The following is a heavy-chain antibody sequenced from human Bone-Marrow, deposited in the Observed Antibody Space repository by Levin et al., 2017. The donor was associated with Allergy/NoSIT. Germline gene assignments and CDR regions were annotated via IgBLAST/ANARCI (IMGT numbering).Heavy chain of an antibody. J-gene: IGHJ4*02. CDR2: ISGTGGMP. D-gene: IGHD1-1*01. Sequence: GGSLRLSCTASGLTSTKSAMSWVRQAPGKGLQWVATISGTGGMPAYADSVAGRVTIYRHNSQDIVYLRMTDLRTEDTAVYYCVQGTGVYVYEVDTYFFHYWGQGALVTVSS. CDR3: VQGTGVYVYEVDTYFFHY. V-gene: IGHV3-23*01. CDR1: GLTSTKSA.